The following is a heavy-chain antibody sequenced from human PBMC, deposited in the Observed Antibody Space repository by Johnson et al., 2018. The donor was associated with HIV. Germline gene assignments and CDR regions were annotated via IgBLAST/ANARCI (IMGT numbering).Heavy chain of an antibody. Sequence: VQLVESGGGLVQPGGSLRLSCAASGFTFSSYWMHWVRQAPGKGLVWVSRINSDGSSTSYADSVKGRFTISRDNAKNTLYLQMNSLSAEDTAVYYCARLFVVTATYDAFDIWGQGTMVTVSS. D-gene: IGHD2-21*02. CDR1: GFTFSSYW. CDR3: ARLFVVTATYDAFDI. V-gene: IGHV3-74*01. CDR2: INSDGSST. J-gene: IGHJ3*02.